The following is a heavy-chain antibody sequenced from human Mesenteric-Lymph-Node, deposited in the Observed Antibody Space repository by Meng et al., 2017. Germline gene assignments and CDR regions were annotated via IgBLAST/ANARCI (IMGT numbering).Heavy chain of an antibody. CDR1: GCCISRRYW. CDR2: TSHSGST. D-gene: IGHD3-10*01. V-gene: IGHV4-4*02. Sequence: QVQLTQGGAGLVTPAETLSLTCAVSGCCISRRYWWSSVRPPPGKGLESIGETSHSGSTNYSPSLKSRVTISLDKSKNQLSLKLNSVTAADTAVYYCARDKVTMVRGASDYWGQGTLVTVSS. J-gene: IGHJ4*02. CDR3: ARDKVTMVRGASDY.